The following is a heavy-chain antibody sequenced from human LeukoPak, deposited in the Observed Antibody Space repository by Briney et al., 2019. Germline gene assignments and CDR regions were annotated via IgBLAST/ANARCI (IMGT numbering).Heavy chain of an antibody. CDR3: ARSEDPWSGYSPGGYYYYYMDV. CDR2: IIPIFGTA. J-gene: IGHJ6*03. CDR1: GGTFSSYA. Sequence: SMKVSCKASGGTFSSYAISWVRQAPGQGLEWMGGIIPIFGTANYAQKFQGRVTITADESTSTDYMELSNLRSEDTAVYYCARSEDPWSGYSPGGYYYYYMDVWGKGTAVTVSS. D-gene: IGHD3-3*01. V-gene: IGHV1-69*13.